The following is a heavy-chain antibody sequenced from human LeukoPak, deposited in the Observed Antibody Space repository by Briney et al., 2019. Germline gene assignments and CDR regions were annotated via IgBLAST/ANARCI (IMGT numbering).Heavy chain of an antibody. CDR2: IRGNGGMT. Sequence: GGTLRLSCAASGFDFTNYGMSWVRQTPGKGLEWVSAIRGNGGMTYSADSVKGRFTISRDNSKNTLYLQMNSLRAEDTAIYYCAKVPFFDYDSRGYNGFDFWGERTLVTVSS. V-gene: IGHV3-23*01. J-gene: IGHJ4*02. D-gene: IGHD3-22*01. CDR3: AKVPFFDYDSRGYNGFDF. CDR1: GFDFTNYG.